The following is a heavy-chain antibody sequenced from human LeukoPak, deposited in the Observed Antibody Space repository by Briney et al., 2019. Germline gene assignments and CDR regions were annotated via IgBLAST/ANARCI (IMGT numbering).Heavy chain of an antibody. CDR1: GYTFTSYA. Sequence: ASEKVSCKASGYTFTSYAMNWVRQAPGQGLEWMGWINTNTGNPTYAQGFTGRFVFSLDTSVSTASLQSSSLKAEATAVYYCGSGAAGTLGNYFDFWGQGTLVPV. J-gene: IGHJ4*02. D-gene: IGHD6-13*01. CDR2: INTNTGNP. V-gene: IGHV7-4-1*02. CDR3: GSGAAGTLGNYFDF.